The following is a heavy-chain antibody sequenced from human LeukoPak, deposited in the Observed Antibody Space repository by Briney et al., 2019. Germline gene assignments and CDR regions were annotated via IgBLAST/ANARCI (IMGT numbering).Heavy chain of an antibody. Sequence: GSLRLSCTVSGFTVSSNSMSWIRQPPGKGLEWIGSIYYSGSTYYNPSLKSRVTISVDTSKNQFSLKLSSVTAADTAVYYCASITMVRGPVISDYWGQGTLVTVSS. CDR3: ASITMVRGPVISDY. D-gene: IGHD3-10*01. V-gene: IGHV4-59*05. CDR1: GFTVSSNS. J-gene: IGHJ4*02. CDR2: IYYSGST.